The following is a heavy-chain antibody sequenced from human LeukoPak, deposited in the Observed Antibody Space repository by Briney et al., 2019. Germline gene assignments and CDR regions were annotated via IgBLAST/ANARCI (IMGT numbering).Heavy chain of an antibody. Sequence: SETLSLTCTVSSGSLNNYHWSWIRQPPGKGLEWIGCIYHSGSTNYNPSLNSRVTMSVDTSKNQFSLGLSSVTAADTAVYYCASYYGSGTYSGYVDYWGQGTLVTV. J-gene: IGHJ4*02. CDR1: SGSLNNYH. CDR3: ASYYGSGTYSGYVDY. V-gene: IGHV4-59*01. D-gene: IGHD3-10*01. CDR2: IYHSGST.